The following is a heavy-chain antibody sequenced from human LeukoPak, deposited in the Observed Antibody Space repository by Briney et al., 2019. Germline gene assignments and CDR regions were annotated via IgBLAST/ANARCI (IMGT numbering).Heavy chain of an antibody. D-gene: IGHD3-22*01. V-gene: IGHV3-23*01. Sequence: GSLRRSAATSAFTISNKAMDRLPHAQGHEREGVSLISTGGNTHYANSVKGGFTISRNTSMTTQYLQINTLTGEDTAVYRCTKDLDSTGLYDGPGDYWGQGSLVTVSS. CDR3: TKDLDSTGLYDGPGDY. CDR2: ISTGGNT. J-gene: IGHJ4*02. CDR1: AFTISNKA.